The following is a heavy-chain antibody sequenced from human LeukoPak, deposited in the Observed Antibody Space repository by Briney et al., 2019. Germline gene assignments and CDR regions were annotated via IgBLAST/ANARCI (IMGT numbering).Heavy chain of an antibody. CDR1: GYTFSGYY. V-gene: IGHV1-2*02. Sequence: APVKVSCKASGYTFSGYYMHWVRQAPGQGLEWMGWINPNSGGTNYAQKFQGRVTMTTDTSISTAYMELSRLRSDDTAVYYCAREELLAFDYWGQGSLVTVSS. CDR2: INPNSGGT. J-gene: IGHJ4*02. D-gene: IGHD1-7*01. CDR3: AREELLAFDY.